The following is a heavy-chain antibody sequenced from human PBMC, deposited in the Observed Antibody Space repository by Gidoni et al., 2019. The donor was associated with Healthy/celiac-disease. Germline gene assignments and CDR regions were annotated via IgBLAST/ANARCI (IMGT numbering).Heavy chain of an antibody. CDR2: IIPIFGTA. J-gene: IGHJ5*02. CDR1: GGTFSSYA. Sequence: QVQLVQSGAEGKKPGSSVKVSCKASGGTFSSYAISWVRQAPGQGLEWMGGIIPIFGTANYAQKFQGSVTITADESTSTAYMELSSLRSEDTAVYYCARDRGELLRGWFDPWGQGTLVTVSS. CDR3: ARDRGELLRGWFDP. D-gene: IGHD1-26*01. V-gene: IGHV1-69*19.